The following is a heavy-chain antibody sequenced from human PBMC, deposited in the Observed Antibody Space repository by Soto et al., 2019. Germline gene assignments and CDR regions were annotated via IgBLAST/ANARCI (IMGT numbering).Heavy chain of an antibody. D-gene: IGHD6-13*01. V-gene: IGHV4-34*01. J-gene: IGHJ4*02. CDR1: GGSFSGYY. CDR2: INHSGST. Sequence: SQTLSLTCAVYGGSFSGYYWSWIRQPPGKGLEWIGEINHSGSTNYNPSLKSRVTISVDTSKNQFSLKLSSVTAADTAVYYCARGRNLPNIAPDYWGQGNLVTGS. CDR3: ARGRNLPNIAPDY.